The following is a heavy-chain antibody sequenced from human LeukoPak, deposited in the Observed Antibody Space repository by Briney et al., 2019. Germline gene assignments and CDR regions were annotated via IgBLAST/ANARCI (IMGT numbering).Heavy chain of an antibody. Sequence: SETLSLTCTVSGASISSDYWNWIRQPPGKGLEWIGHVYHSGSTNYNPSLKSRVTISVDTSKNQFSLKLSSVTAADTAVYYCARGQYDYGGNPSFDPWGQGTLVTVSS. D-gene: IGHD4-23*01. J-gene: IGHJ5*02. V-gene: IGHV4-59*01. CDR2: VYHSGST. CDR3: ARGQYDYGGNPSFDP. CDR1: GASISSDY.